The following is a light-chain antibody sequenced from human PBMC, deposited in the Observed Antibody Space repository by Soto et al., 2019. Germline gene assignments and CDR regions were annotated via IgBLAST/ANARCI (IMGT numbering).Light chain of an antibody. CDR2: GNT. CDR3: QSYDDSLSVHYV. Sequence: QSALTQPPSVSGAPGQRVTISCTGSSSNIGSTYDVQWYQQLPGTAPKLLIHGNTDRPSGVPDRFSGSKSGTSASLAITGLQADDEADYYCQSYDDSLSVHYVFGTGTKLTV. CDR1: SSNIGSTYD. V-gene: IGLV1-40*01. J-gene: IGLJ1*01.